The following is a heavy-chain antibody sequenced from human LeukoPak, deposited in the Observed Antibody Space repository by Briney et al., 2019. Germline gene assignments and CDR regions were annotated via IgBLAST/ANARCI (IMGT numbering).Heavy chain of an antibody. Sequence: GGSLRLSCAASGFTFTNYAMSWVRQAPGKGLEWVSGLSSGGGSTYYADSVKGRFTISRDNSKNKLYLQMNSLRAEDTAEDTCAKLNGYSSSWFDYWGQGTLVTVSS. V-gene: IGHV3-23*01. CDR1: GFTFTNYA. D-gene: IGHD6-13*01. CDR2: LSSGGGST. CDR3: AKLNGYSSSWFDY. J-gene: IGHJ4*02.